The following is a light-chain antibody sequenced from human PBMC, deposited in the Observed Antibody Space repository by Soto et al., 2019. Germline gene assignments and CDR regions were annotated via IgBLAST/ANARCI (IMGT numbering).Light chain of an antibody. V-gene: IGKV3-11*01. J-gene: IGKJ4*01. Sequence: EIVLTQSPATLSLSPGERATLSCRASQSVSSYLAWYQQKPGQAPRLLIYDASNRATGIPARFSGSGSETDFTLTISSLETEDFAVYYCQQRSNWPRGITFGGGTKVEIK. CDR1: QSVSSY. CDR2: DAS. CDR3: QQRSNWPRGIT.